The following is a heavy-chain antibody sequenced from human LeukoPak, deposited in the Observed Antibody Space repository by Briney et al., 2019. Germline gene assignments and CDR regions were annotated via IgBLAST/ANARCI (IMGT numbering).Heavy chain of an antibody. D-gene: IGHD3-16*01. J-gene: IGHJ4*02. V-gene: IGHV3-7*01. CDR2: IKVDGSEE. CDR1: GFTFSSYW. Sequence: GGSLRLSCVASGFTFSSYWMSWVRQAPGKGLEWGANIKVDGSEEYYVDSVKGRFTISRDNAKNSLYLQMNSLRAEDTALYYCAGDSLTKGGDYWGQGTLVTVSS. CDR3: AGDSLTKGGDY.